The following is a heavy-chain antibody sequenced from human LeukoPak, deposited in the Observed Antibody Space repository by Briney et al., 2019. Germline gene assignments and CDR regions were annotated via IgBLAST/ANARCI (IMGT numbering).Heavy chain of an antibody. CDR3: VRGRLLRSTKYFDY. Sequence: GGSLRLSCAASGFPVNKYEMHWVRQAPGKGLEWVSYIDAGATPTNYADSVWGRFTLSRDNAQNSVHLQMNSLRDEDTAVYYCVRGRLLRSTKYFDYWGQGALVTVSS. D-gene: IGHD2-21*02. CDR2: IDAGATPT. CDR1: GFPVNKYE. V-gene: IGHV3-48*03. J-gene: IGHJ4*02.